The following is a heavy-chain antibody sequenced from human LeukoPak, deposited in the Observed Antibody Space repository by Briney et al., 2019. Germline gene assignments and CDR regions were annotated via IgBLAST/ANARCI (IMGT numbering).Heavy chain of an antibody. CDR2: IYYSGGT. CDR3: ARARGSYDLDAFDI. V-gene: IGHV4-59*12. D-gene: IGHD1-26*01. J-gene: IGHJ3*02. Sequence: PSETLSLTCTVSGGSISSYYWSWIRQPPGKGLEWIGYIYYSGGTNYNPSLKSRVTISVDTSKNQFSLKLSSVTAADTAVYYCARARGSYDLDAFDIWGQGTMVTVSS. CDR1: GGSISSYY.